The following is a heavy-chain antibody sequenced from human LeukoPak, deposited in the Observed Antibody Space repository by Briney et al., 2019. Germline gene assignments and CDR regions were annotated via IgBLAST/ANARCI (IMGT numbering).Heavy chain of an antibody. J-gene: IGHJ4*02. CDR1: GLIFTNTW. CDR2: INPGDSDT. Sequence: EPLKISCKGSGLIFTNTWIGWVRQIPGKGLEWMGIINPGDSDTRYSPSLQGQVTFSVDKSISTAFLQWTSVNASDTAMYYCARHGDGQEFAYWGQGTLVTVSS. D-gene: IGHD2-21*01. V-gene: IGHV5-51*01. CDR3: ARHGDGQEFAY.